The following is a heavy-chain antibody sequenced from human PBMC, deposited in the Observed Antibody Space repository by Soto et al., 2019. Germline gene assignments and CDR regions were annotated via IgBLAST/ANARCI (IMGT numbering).Heavy chain of an antibody. Sequence: EVQLLESGGGLVRPGGSLRLACAASGFTFSSYPMKWVRQGPGKGLEWVSTIGGSGTGFNTDYADSVKGRFVISRANSQKTVYLQMNSLRAEDTALYYCARVAPYCSTTTCYIDSWGQGTLVTVSS. V-gene: IGHV3-23*01. J-gene: IGHJ4*02. CDR3: ARVAPYCSTTTCYIDS. CDR1: GFTFSSYP. CDR2: IGGSGTGFNT. D-gene: IGHD2-2*01.